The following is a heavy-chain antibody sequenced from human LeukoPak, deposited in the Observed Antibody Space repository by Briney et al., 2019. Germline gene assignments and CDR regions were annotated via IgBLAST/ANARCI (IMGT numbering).Heavy chain of an antibody. CDR3: AKSPSGRYCSGGSCYSGVFDY. CDR2: ISSSSTYI. V-gene: IGHV3-21*04. D-gene: IGHD2-15*01. CDR1: GFTFSSYE. Sequence: GGSLRLSCAASGFTFSSYEMNWVRRAPGKGLEWVSSISSSSTYIYYADSVKGRFTISRDNAKNSLYLQMNSLRAEDTALYYCAKSPSGRYCSGGSCYSGVFDYWGQGTLVTVSS. J-gene: IGHJ4*02.